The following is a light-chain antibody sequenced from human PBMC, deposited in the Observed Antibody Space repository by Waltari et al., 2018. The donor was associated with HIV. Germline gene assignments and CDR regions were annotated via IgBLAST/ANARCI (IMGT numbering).Light chain of an antibody. J-gene: IGLJ2*01. V-gene: IGLV2-8*01. CDR1: SNAIGLYDF. CDR2: NVS. Sequence: HSALTQPPSAPGSPGQSVTIPCTGTSNAIGLYDFVSWYQHHPDKAPTLLLYNVSDRPAGVPDRCSGSKYNNTASLTISGLEAEDEGDYSCRAYGGSNTVFFGGGTKLTVL. CDR3: RAYGGSNTVF.